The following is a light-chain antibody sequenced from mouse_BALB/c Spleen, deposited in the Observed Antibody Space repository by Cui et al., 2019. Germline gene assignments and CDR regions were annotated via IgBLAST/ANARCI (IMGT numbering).Light chain of an antibody. CDR3: HQWSSNPST. Sequence: QIVLSQSAAILSASPGEKVTLTCRASSSVTYMHWYQQMPRSSPQPWIYATSYLASGVPAGCSGSGAGTSYSLTISRVEAEDAATDYCHQWSSNPSTFGGGTKLEIK. J-gene: IGKJ1*01. CDR1: SSVTY. CDR2: ATS. V-gene: IGKV4-72*01.